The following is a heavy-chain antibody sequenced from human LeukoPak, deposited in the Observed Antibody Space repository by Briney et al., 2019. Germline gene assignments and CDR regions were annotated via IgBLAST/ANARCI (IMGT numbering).Heavy chain of an antibody. D-gene: IGHD6-25*01. Sequence: SETLSLTCTVSGGSISTFYWTWIRQPAGKGLECIGRINNSGSTNYNPSLRSRVSMSVDRSKNQFSVTLSSVTAADTAVYFCAREGGDPRWLDPWGQGTLVTVSS. CDR2: INNSGST. CDR1: GGSISTFY. J-gene: IGHJ5*02. V-gene: IGHV4-4*07. CDR3: AREGGDPRWLDP.